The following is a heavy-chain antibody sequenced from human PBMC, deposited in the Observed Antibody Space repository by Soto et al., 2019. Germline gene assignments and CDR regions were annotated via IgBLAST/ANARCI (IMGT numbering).Heavy chain of an antibody. V-gene: IGHV4-59*02. CDR1: GGSVSTGY. Sequence: SETLSLTCIVSGGSVSTGYWSWIRQPPGKGLEWIGFMYYRGSSNYNPSLKSRVTISLDTSKNQFSLSLNSVTAADTAVYYCARGQSSIERHMDVWGKGITVTVSS. J-gene: IGHJ6*03. CDR3: ARGQSSIERHMDV. CDR2: MYYRGSS.